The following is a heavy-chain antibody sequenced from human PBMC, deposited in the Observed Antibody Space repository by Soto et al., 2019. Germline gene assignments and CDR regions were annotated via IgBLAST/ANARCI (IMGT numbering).Heavy chain of an antibody. D-gene: IGHD3-16*01. CDR2: ISSSSSTI. Sequence: GGSLRLSCAASGFTFSSYSMNWVRQAPGKGLEWVSYISSSSSTIYYADSVKGRFTISRDNAKNSLYPQMNSLRDEDTAVYYCARDHPKGGYGMDVWGQGTTVTVSS. J-gene: IGHJ6*02. CDR3: ARDHPKGGYGMDV. CDR1: GFTFSSYS. V-gene: IGHV3-48*02.